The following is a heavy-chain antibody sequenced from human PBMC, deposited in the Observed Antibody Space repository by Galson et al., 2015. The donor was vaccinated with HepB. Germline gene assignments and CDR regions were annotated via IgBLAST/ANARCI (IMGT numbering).Heavy chain of an antibody. J-gene: IGHJ4*02. Sequence: SLRLSCAASGFTFSNYGMHWVRQAPGKGLEWVAVISYDGSNKYYADSVKGRFTISRDNSKNTLYLQMNSLRAEDTALYYCAKEPYLYSELAGTMAGLDYWGQGTLVTVSS. V-gene: IGHV3-30*18. CDR3: AKEPYLYSELAGTMAGLDY. CDR2: ISYDGSNK. CDR1: GFTFSNYG. D-gene: IGHD6-19*01.